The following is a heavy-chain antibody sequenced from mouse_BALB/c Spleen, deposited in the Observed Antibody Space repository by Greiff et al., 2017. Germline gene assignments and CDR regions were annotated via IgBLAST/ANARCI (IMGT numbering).Heavy chain of an antibody. CDR3: AREGDYDVGVGFDY. J-gene: IGHJ2*01. D-gene: IGHD2-4*01. Sequence: EVMLVESGGGLVKPGGSLKLSCAASGFTFSSYAMSWVRQSPEKRLEWVAEISSGGSYTYYPDTVTGRFTISRDNAKNTLYLEMSSLRSEDTAMYYCAREGDYDVGVGFDYWGQGTTLTVSS. V-gene: IGHV5-9-4*01. CDR1: GFTFSSYA. CDR2: ISSGGSYT.